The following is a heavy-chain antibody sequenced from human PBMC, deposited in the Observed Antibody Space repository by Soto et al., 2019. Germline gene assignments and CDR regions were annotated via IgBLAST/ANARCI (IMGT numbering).Heavy chain of an antibody. CDR1: GGSFSGYY. V-gene: IGHV4-34*01. CDR2: INHSGST. J-gene: IGHJ6*02. Sequence: QVQLQQWGAGLLKPSETLSLTCAVYGGSFSGYYWSWIRQPPGKGLEWIGEINHSGSTNYNPSLKSRVTISVDTSKNQFSLKLSSVTAADTAVYYCAKGPRKEQYGMDVWGQGTTVTVSS. CDR3: AKGPRKEQYGMDV.